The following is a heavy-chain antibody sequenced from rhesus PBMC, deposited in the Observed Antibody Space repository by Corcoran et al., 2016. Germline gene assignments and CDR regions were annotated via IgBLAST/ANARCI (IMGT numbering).Heavy chain of an antibody. Sequence: QVTLKESGPALVKPTQTLTLTCTFSGFSLSTTNLGVGWIRQPPGKALEWLESIYWDDDKYYSTSLKSRLTISKDTSKNQVVLKVTNMDPLDTATYYCARHGRLDYWGQGVLVTVSS. CDR1: GFSLSTTNLG. V-gene: IGHV2S1*01. J-gene: IGHJ4*01. CDR2: IYWDDDK. D-gene: IGHD4-29*01. CDR3: ARHGRLDY.